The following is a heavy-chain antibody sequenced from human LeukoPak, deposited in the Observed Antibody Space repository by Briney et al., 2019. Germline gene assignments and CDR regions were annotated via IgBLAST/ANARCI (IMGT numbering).Heavy chain of an antibody. V-gene: IGHV3-7*01. CDR1: GSTFINYW. Sequence: GGSLRLSCAASGSTFINYWMSWVRQPPGKGLEWVSHTRKDGSETYYMDSVKGGFTISRGNAKSSLFQESNSLRVEETAVYYCARDKVTYWGQGILVTVSS. CDR2: TRKDGSET. J-gene: IGHJ4*02. CDR3: ARDKVTY.